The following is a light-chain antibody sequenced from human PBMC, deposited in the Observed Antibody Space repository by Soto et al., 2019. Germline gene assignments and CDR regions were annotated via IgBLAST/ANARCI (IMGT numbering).Light chain of an antibody. CDR3: SSYTTISTYV. Sequence: QSVLTQPASVSGSPGQSITISCTGTSSDVGGYNYVSWHQQHPGKAPKLMIYDVRNRPSGVSNRFSGSKSVNTASLTISGLQAEDEADYYCSSYTTISTYVFGTGTKVTVL. V-gene: IGLV2-14*01. J-gene: IGLJ1*01. CDR1: SSDVGGYNY. CDR2: DVR.